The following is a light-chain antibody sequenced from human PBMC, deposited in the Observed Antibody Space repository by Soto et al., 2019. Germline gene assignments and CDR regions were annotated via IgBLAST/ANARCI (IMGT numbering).Light chain of an antibody. CDR3: CAYTSSFTYV. V-gene: IGLV2-14*03. CDR1: SSDVGGYIY. Sequence: ALTQPASVSGSPGQSITISCTGTSSDVGGYIYVSWYQQHPGKAPKLMIYDVSNRPSGVSDRFSGSKSGNTASLTISGLQAEDEADYYCCAYTSSFTYVFGTGTKVTVL. CDR2: DVS. J-gene: IGLJ1*01.